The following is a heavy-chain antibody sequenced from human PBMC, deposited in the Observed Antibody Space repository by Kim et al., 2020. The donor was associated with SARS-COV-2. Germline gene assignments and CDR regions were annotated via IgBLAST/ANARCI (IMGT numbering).Heavy chain of an antibody. J-gene: IGHJ2*01. CDR1: GGSISSYY. CDR2: IYYSGST. Sequence: SETLSLTCTXSGGSISSYYWSWIRQPPGKGLEWIGYIYYSGSTNYNPSLKSRVTISVDTSKNQFSLKLSPVTAADTAVYYCAGSRSSCLVKGLWYFDLWGRGTLVTVSS. CDR3: AGSRSSCLVKGLWYFDL. V-gene: IGHV4-59*01. D-gene: IGHD6-19*01.